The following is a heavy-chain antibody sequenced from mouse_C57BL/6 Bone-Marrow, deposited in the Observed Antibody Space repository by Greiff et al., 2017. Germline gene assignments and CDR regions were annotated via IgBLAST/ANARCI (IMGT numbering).Heavy chain of an antibody. V-gene: IGHV1-22*01. CDR2: INPNNGGT. CDR1: GYTFTDYK. J-gene: IGHJ2*01. D-gene: IGHD1-1*02. CDR3: ARRGGT. Sequence: VPLPQSGPEPVKPGALVEMFCKAFGYTFTDYKMHWVKQNPGKSPEWIGYINPNNGGTSYNQKFKGKATLTVNKSSSTAYMELRSLTSEDSAVYYCARRGGTWGQGTTLTVSS.